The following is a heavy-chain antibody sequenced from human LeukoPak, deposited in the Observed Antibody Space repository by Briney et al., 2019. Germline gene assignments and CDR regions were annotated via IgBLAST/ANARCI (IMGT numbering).Heavy chain of an antibody. CDR3: AKDSGTYYYDSSASAGFDY. Sequence: GRSLRLSCAASGFTFDDYAMPWVRQAPGKGLEWVSGISWNSGSIGYADSVKGRFTISRDNAKNSLYLQMNSLRAGDTALYYCAKDSGTYYYDSSASAGFDYWGQGTLVTVSS. CDR1: GFTFDDYA. D-gene: IGHD3-22*01. CDR2: ISWNSGSI. V-gene: IGHV3-9*01. J-gene: IGHJ4*02.